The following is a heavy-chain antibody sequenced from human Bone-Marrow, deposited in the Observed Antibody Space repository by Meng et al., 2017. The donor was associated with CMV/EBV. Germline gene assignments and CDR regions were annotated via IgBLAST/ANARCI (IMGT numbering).Heavy chain of an antibody. Sequence: ASVKVSCKASGYTFTGYYMHWVRQAPGQGLEWMGWINPSSGGTNNAQKFQGRVTMTRDTSISTAYMELSRLRSDDTAVYYCARAKITMVRGGNWFDPWGQGTLVTVSS. V-gene: IGHV1-2*02. CDR3: ARAKITMVRGGNWFDP. CDR2: INPSSGGT. CDR1: GYTFTGYY. J-gene: IGHJ5*02. D-gene: IGHD3-10*01.